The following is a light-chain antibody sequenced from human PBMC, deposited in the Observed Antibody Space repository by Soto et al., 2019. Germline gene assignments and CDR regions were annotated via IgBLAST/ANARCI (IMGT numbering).Light chain of an antibody. J-gene: IGKJ2*01. Sequence: DIQMTQSPSTLSASVGDRVTITCRASQSISSWLAWYQQKPGKAPKLLIYDASSLESGVPSRFSGSGSGTEFTLTISSLQPDDFATYYCQQYNSYNTFGQWTKLEIK. CDR2: DAS. CDR1: QSISSW. CDR3: QQYNSYNT. V-gene: IGKV1-5*01.